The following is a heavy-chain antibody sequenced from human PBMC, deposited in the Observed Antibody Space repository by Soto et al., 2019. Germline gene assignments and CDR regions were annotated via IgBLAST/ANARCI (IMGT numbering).Heavy chain of an antibody. CDR1: GFIFSNSG. CDR2: IWYDGSNE. V-gene: IGHV3-33*01. CDR3: ATWQGSLNFHY. J-gene: IGHJ4*02. Sequence: PGGSLRLSCAASGFIFSNSGMHWVRQAPGKGLEWVAVIWYDGSNEYYAASVKGRFTISRDNSKNTLYLQMDSLRVDDTAVYYCATWQGSLNFHYWGQGTLVTVSS.